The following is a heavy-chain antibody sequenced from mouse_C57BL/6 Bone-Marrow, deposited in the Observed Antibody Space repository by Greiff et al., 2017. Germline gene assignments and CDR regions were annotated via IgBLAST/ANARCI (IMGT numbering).Heavy chain of an antibody. Sequence: QVQLQQPGAELVMPGASVKLSCKASGYTFTSYWMHWVKQRPGQGLEWIGEIDPSDSYTNYNQKFKGKSTLTVDKSSSTAYMQLSSLTSEDSAVDFGARELYEGLRGFAYWGQGTLVTVSA. CDR3: ARELYEGLRGFAY. CDR2: IDPSDSYT. D-gene: IGHD2-3*01. V-gene: IGHV1-69*01. J-gene: IGHJ3*01. CDR1: GYTFTSYW.